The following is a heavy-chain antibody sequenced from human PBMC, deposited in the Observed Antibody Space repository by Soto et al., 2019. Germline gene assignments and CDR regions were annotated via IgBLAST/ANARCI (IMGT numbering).Heavy chain of an antibody. D-gene: IGHD3-3*02. CDR1: GYICATFS. CDR3: ARPTSEGRAFHFFDP. CDR2: IYPGDSDV. J-gene: IGHJ5*02. V-gene: IGHV5-51*01. Sequence: PGESLKISGKACGYICATFSVGWLRQMPGKGLEWVGIIYPGDSDVRYSPSFQGQVTISADTSIATAYLQWSSLKASDTAVYYCARPTSEGRAFHFFDPWGPGTLVTVSS.